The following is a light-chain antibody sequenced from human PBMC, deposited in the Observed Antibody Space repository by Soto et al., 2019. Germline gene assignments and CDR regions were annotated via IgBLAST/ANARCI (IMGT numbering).Light chain of an antibody. J-gene: IGKJ1*01. CDR1: QSISSW. CDR2: KAS. V-gene: IGKV1-5*03. Sequence: DIQMTQSPSSVSASVGDRVTITCRASQSISSWLAWYQQKPGTAPNLLIYKASTLQSGVPSRFSGSGSGTEFTLTISSLQPDDSATYYCQQYNDNWTFGQGTKVEIK. CDR3: QQYNDNWT.